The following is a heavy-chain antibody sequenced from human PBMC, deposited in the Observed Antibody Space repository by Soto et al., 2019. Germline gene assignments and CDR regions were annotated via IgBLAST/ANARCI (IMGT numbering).Heavy chain of an antibody. CDR2: IIPIFGTA. Sequence: GASVKVSCKASGGTFSSYAISWVRQAPGQGLEWMGGIIPIFGTANYAQKFQGRVTITADESTSTAYMELSSLRSEDAAVYYCARNIVVVVAATPRSGSRFDPWGQGTLVTVSS. CDR3: ARNIVVVVAATPRSGSRFDP. J-gene: IGHJ5*02. V-gene: IGHV1-69*13. D-gene: IGHD2-15*01. CDR1: GGTFSSYA.